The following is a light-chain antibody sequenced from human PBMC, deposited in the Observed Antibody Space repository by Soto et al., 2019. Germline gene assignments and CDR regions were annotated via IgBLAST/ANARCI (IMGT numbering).Light chain of an antibody. CDR3: QQSFSTPLG. V-gene: IGKV1-39*01. CDR1: QAISIY. Sequence: DIQLTQAPSSLSASVEDSVNITCRASQAISIYLNWYQQKPGKAPKLLIYGASSLQSGVPSRFSGSGSGTDFTVTISSLQPEDFATYYCQQSFSTPLGFGGGTKVDI. CDR2: GAS. J-gene: IGKJ4*01.